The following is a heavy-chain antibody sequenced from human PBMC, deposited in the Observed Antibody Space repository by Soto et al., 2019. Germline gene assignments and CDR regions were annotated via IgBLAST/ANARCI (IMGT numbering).Heavy chain of an antibody. CDR3: VSSDSSGFSNNWFDP. CDR2: IYYSGST. CDR1: GGSVSSGSYY. J-gene: IGHJ5*02. Sequence: SETLSLTCTVSGGSVSSGSYYWSWIRQPPGKGLEWIGYIYYSGSTNYNPSLKSRVTISVDTSKNQFSLQLSSVTAADTAVYYCVSSDSSGFSNNWFDPWGQGTLVTVSS. D-gene: IGHD3-22*01. V-gene: IGHV4-61*01.